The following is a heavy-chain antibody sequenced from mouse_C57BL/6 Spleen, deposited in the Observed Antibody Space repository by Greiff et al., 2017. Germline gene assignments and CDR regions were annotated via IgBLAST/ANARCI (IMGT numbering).Heavy chain of an antibody. Sequence: EVQLQQSGPELVKPGASVKLSCKASGYSFTDYNMNWVKQSTGKSLEWIGVINPNYGTTNYNQKFKGKAPLTVDHSSSTAYMQLNSLTSEDSAVYYCAREEAQAYYFDYWGQGTTLTVSS. V-gene: IGHV1-39*01. CDR1: GYSFTDYN. J-gene: IGHJ2*01. D-gene: IGHD3-2*02. CDR2: INPNYGTT. CDR3: AREEAQAYYFDY.